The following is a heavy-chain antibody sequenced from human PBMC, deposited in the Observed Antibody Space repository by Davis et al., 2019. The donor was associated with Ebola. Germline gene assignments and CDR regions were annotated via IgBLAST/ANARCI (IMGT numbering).Heavy chain of an antibody. Sequence: PGGSLRLSCAASGFTVSSNYMSWVRQAPGKGLEWVSVIYSGGSTYYADSVKGRFTISRDNSKNTLYLQMNSLRAEDTAVYYCARDRYSPPWYYYGMDVWGKGTTVTVSS. CDR3: ARDRYSPPWYYYGMDV. CDR2: IYSGGST. V-gene: IGHV3-53*01. D-gene: IGHD1-14*01. J-gene: IGHJ6*04. CDR1: GFTVSSNY.